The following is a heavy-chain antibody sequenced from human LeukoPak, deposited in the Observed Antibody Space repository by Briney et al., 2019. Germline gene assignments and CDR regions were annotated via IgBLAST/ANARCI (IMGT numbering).Heavy chain of an antibody. Sequence: GGSLRLSCAESRVTATVKDMSWVRQAPGKGLEWVSIIYSGGGTYYADSVKGRFTISRDNSKNTLYLQMNSLRAEDTAVYYCARDVDYYDILTGYYQHFGLDVWGQGTTVTVSS. CDR1: RVTATVKD. CDR3: ARDVDYYDILTGYYQHFGLDV. CDR2: IYSGGGT. J-gene: IGHJ6*02. D-gene: IGHD3-9*01. V-gene: IGHV3-53*01.